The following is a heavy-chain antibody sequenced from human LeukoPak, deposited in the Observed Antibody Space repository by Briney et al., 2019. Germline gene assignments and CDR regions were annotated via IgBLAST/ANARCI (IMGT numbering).Heavy chain of an antibody. J-gene: IGHJ4*02. Sequence: GGSLRLSCAASGFTVSSNYMSWVRQAPGKGLEWVSVISGSGGSTYYADSVKGRFTISRDNSKNTLYLQMNSLRGEDTAIYYCATVNYYGSGRGYFDYWGQGTLVTVSS. CDR1: GFTVSSNY. V-gene: IGHV3-23*01. CDR2: ISGSGGST. CDR3: ATVNYYGSGRGYFDY. D-gene: IGHD3-10*01.